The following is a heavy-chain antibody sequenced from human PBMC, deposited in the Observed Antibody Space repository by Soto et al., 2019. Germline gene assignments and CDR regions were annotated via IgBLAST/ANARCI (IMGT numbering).Heavy chain of an antibody. V-gene: IGHV4-34*01. D-gene: IGHD3-10*01. J-gene: IGHJ5*02. CDR3: ARERASLLWFGELINWFDP. Sequence: PSETLSLTCTVSGGSISSYYWSWIRQPPGKGLEWIGEINHSGSTNYNPSLKSRVTISVDTSKNQFSLKLSSVTAADTAVYYCARERASLLWFGELINWFDPWGQGTLVTVSS. CDR1: GGSISSYY. CDR2: INHSGST.